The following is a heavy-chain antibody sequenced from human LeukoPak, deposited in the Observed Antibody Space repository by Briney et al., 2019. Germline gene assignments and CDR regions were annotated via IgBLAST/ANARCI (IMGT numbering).Heavy chain of an antibody. Sequence: ASVKVSCKVSGYTLTELSMHWVRQAPGKGLEWMGGLDPEDGETIYAQKFQGRVTMTEDTSTDTAYMELSSLRSEDTAVYYCATKAITIFGVVIISVDAFDIWGQGTMVTVSS. V-gene: IGHV1-24*01. CDR1: GYTLTELS. D-gene: IGHD3-3*01. CDR2: LDPEDGET. J-gene: IGHJ3*02. CDR3: ATKAITIFGVVIISVDAFDI.